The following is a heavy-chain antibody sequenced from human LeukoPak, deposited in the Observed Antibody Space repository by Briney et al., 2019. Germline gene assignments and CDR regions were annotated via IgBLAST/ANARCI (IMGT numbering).Heavy chain of an antibody. D-gene: IGHD1-1*01. Sequence: PSETLSLTCTVSGGSISSSSYSWGWIRQPPGKGLEWIGSIYYSGSTYYNPSLKSRVTISVDTSKNQFSLKLSSVTAADTAVYYCARVFRGTYHPGFDPWGQGTLVTVSS. CDR1: GGSISSSSYS. CDR3: ARVFRGTYHPGFDP. CDR2: IYYSGST. J-gene: IGHJ5*02. V-gene: IGHV4-39*07.